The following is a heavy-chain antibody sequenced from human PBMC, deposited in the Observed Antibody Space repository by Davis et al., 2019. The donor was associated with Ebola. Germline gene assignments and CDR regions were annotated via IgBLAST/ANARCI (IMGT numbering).Heavy chain of an antibody. Sequence: ESLKISCKGSGYSFTTYWIGWVRQMPGKGLEWMGIIYTGDSDTRYSPSFRGQVTISADKSTKTAFLQWSSLRASATAMYYCASLRRTITGMDDAFDIWGQGTMVTVSS. J-gene: IGHJ3*02. V-gene: IGHV5-51*01. D-gene: IGHD2-8*02. CDR1: GYSFTTYW. CDR3: ASLRRTITGMDDAFDI. CDR2: IYTGDSDT.